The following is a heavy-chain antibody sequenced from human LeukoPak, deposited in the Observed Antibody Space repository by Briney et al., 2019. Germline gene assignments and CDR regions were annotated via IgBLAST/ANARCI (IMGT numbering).Heavy chain of an antibody. Sequence: GGSLRRSCAASGFTFSDYYMSWMRQAPGKGLEWVSYISSSSSTIYYADSGRGRFTISRDNAEHSLYLQMNSLRAEDTSVLSSARDYGYGAHRSDYWGQGTLVTVSS. J-gene: IGHJ4*02. CDR2: ISSSSSTI. CDR1: GFTFSDYY. D-gene: IGHD4-17*01. V-gene: IGHV3-11*04. CDR3: ARDYGYGAHRSDY.